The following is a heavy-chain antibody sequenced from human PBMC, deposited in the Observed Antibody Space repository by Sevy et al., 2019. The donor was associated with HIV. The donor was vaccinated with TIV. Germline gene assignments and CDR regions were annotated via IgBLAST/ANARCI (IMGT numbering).Heavy chain of an antibody. V-gene: IGHV3-33*01. J-gene: IGHJ6*02. D-gene: IGHD6-6*01. Sequence: GGSLRLSCAASGFTFSSYGMHWVRQAPGKGLEWVAVILYEGSKKYYADSVKGRFTISRDNSKNTFYLQMSSLTSEDTAVYYCARGLAALPGYYYGMDVWGQGTAVTVSS. CDR3: ARGLAALPGYYYGMDV. CDR1: GFTFSSYG. CDR2: ILYEGSKK.